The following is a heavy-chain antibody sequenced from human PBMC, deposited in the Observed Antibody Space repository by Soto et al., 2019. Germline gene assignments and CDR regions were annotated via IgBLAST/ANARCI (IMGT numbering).Heavy chain of an antibody. CDR3: ARDPSRLDYDSSGHTGDY. Sequence: QVQLVQSGAEVKKPGASVKVSCKASGYTFTSYYMHWVRQAPGQGLEWMGIINPSGGSTSYAQKFQGRVTMTRDTSTSTVYMELSSLRSEDTAMYYCARDPSRLDYDSSGHTGDYWGQGTLVTVSS. CDR1: GYTFTSYY. J-gene: IGHJ4*02. V-gene: IGHV1-46*01. D-gene: IGHD3-22*01. CDR2: INPSGGST.